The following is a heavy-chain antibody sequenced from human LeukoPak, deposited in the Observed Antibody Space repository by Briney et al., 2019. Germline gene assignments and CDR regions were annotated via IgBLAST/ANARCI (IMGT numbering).Heavy chain of an antibody. V-gene: IGHV1-58*01. J-gene: IGHJ4*02. Sequence: GTSVTVSCKASGFTFTSSAVQWVRQARGQRLEWIGGIVVGSGNTNYAQKFQERVTITRDMSTSTAYMELSSLRSEDTAVYYCAASPHDYSYPSNYYFDYWGQGTLVTVSS. D-gene: IGHD4-11*01. CDR1: GFTFTSSA. CDR3: AASPHDYSYPSNYYFDY. CDR2: IVVGSGNT.